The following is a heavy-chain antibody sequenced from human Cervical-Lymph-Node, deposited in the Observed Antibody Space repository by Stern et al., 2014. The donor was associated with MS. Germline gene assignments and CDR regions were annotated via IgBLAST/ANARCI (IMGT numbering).Heavy chain of an antibody. Sequence: EVQLVESGGGLVKPGGSLRLFCAASGFTFRSYSMNWVRQAPGKGLEWVSSISSSSSYIYYADSVKGRFTISRDNAKNSLYLQMNSLRAEDTAVYYCARDRGAAAGLDYWGQGTLVTVSS. J-gene: IGHJ4*02. V-gene: IGHV3-21*01. D-gene: IGHD6-13*01. CDR1: GFTFRSYS. CDR3: ARDRGAAAGLDY. CDR2: ISSSSSYI.